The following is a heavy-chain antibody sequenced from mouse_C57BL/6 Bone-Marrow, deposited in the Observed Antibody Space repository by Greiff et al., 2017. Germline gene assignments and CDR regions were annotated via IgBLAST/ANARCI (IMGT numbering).Heavy chain of an antibody. V-gene: IGHV1-55*01. D-gene: IGHD2-12*01. Sequence: QVQLQQSGAELVKPGASVKMSCKASGYTFTSYWITWVKQSPGQGLEWIGDIYPSSGSTNYNEKFKGKAILTVDTSSSTAYMQLSSLTSEDSAVYYCARSYCYGRSFEYWGQGTTVTVSS. CDR2: IYPSSGST. CDR3: ARSYCYGRSFEY. J-gene: IGHJ2*01. CDR1: GYTFTSYW.